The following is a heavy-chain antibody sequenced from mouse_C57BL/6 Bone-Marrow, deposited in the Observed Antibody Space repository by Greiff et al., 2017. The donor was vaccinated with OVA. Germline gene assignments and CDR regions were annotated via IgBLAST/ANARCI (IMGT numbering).Heavy chain of an antibody. CDR2: IYPGGGYT. V-gene: IGHV1-63*01. D-gene: IGHD2-4*01. Sequence: QVQLQQSGAELVRSGTSVKMSCKASGYTFTNYWIGWAKQRPGHGLEWIGDIYPGGGYTNYNEKFKGKATLTADKSSSTAYMQFSSLTSEDSAIYYCVYYYDYDRNYWGQGTTLTVSS. CDR1: GYTFTNYW. CDR3: VYYYDYDRNY. J-gene: IGHJ2*01.